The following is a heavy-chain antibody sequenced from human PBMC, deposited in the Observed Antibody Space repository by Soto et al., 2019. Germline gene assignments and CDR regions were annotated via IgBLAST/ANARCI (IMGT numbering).Heavy chain of an antibody. J-gene: IGHJ4*02. Sequence: QVQLVQSGPEVKKPGASVKVSCQASGYTFSNFGLSWVRQAPGQGLEWMGWIGGSNGLTNYARKVQGRVSMSTDRSTTTAYMELRSLTSDDTAVYYCARCDPFYDSTSYALDYWGQGTLVTVSS. CDR1: GYTFSNFG. CDR2: IGGSNGLT. D-gene: IGHD3-22*01. CDR3: ARCDPFYDSTSYALDY. V-gene: IGHV1-18*01.